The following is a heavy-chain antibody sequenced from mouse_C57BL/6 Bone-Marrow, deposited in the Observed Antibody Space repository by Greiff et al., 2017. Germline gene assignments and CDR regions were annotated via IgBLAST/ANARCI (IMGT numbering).Heavy chain of an antibody. D-gene: IGHD2-3*01. J-gene: IGHJ2*01. V-gene: IGHV1-54*01. Sequence: QVQLKESGAELVRPGTSVKVSCKASGYAFTNYLIEWVKQRPGQGLEWIGVINPGSGGTNYNEKFKGKATLTADKSSSTAYMQLSSLTSEDSAVYFGARGGYYPYYFDYWGQGTTLTVSS. CDR1: GYAFTNYL. CDR3: ARGGYYPYYFDY. CDR2: INPGSGGT.